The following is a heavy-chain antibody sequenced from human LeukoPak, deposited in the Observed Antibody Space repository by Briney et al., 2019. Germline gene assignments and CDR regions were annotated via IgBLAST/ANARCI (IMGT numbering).Heavy chain of an antibody. J-gene: IGHJ4*02. D-gene: IGHD2-2*01. CDR3: ARDVCSSTSCPRQFDY. Sequence: GGPLRLSCAASGFTFSSYPMHWVRQAPGKGLEGVAVISYDGSNKYYADSVKGRFTISRDNSKNPLYLQMNSLRAEDTAVYYCARDVCSSTSCPRQFDYWGQGTLVTVSS. CDR2: ISYDGSNK. V-gene: IGHV3-30*04. CDR1: GFTFSSYP.